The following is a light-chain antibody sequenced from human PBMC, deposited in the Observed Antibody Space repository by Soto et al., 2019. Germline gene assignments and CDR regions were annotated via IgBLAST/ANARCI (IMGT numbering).Light chain of an antibody. J-gene: IGLJ1*01. V-gene: IGLV2-14*01. CDR2: DVS. CDR1: SSDVGSFDS. Sequence: QSALTQPASVSGSPGQPITISCTGTSSDVGSFDSVAWYQHNPGKAPKLMIYDVSNRPSGVSSRFSGSKSGNTASLSISGLQTEDEANYYCSSFTTSSTLVFGTGTKVNVL. CDR3: SSFTTSSTLV.